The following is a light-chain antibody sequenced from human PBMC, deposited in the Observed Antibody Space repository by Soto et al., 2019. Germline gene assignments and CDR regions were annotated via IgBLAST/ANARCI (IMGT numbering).Light chain of an antibody. Sequence: ETVLTQSPGTLSLSPGERATLSCRASQSVSSSYLAWYQQKPGQAPRLLIYDASSRATGIPDRFSGSGSGTDFTLTTSRLEPEDFAVYYCQQYVRSPPSWTFGQGTKVESK. V-gene: IGKV3-20*01. J-gene: IGKJ1*01. CDR1: QSVSSSY. CDR2: DAS. CDR3: QQYVRSPPSWT.